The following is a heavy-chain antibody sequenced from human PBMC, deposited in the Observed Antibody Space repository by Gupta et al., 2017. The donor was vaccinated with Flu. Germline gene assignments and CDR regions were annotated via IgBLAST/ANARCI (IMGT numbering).Heavy chain of an antibody. CDR1: GYTLPELS. V-gene: IGHV1-24*01. J-gene: IGHJ6*02. Sequence: QVQLVQSGAEVKTPGASVKVSCKVSGYTLPELSMYWVRQAPGKGLEWMGGFDPEDGETIYAQKFQGRVTMTEDTSTDTAYMELSSLRSDDTSVYYCATDGPNYYDSSGFNGMDVWGQGTTVTVSS. CDR2: FDPEDGET. CDR3: ATDGPNYYDSSGFNGMDV. D-gene: IGHD3-22*01.